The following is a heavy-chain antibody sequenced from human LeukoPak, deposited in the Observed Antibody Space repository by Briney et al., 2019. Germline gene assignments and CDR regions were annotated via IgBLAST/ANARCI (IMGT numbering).Heavy chain of an antibody. CDR2: IYYSGST. Sequence: PSETLSLTCTVSGGSISSYYWSWIRQPPGKGLEWIGYIYYSGSTNYNPSLKSRVTISVDTSKNQFSLELSSVTAADTAVYYCARDRDGDYEGYYMDVWGKGTTVTVSS. D-gene: IGHD4-17*01. CDR1: GGSISSYY. V-gene: IGHV4-59*01. J-gene: IGHJ6*03. CDR3: ARDRDGDYEGYYMDV.